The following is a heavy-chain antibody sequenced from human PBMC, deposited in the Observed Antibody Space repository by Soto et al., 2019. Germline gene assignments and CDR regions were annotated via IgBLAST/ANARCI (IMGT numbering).Heavy chain of an antibody. V-gene: IGHV2-5*01. CDR3: AHRSMRPMVRGGHDVFDI. J-gene: IGHJ3*02. CDR1: GFSLSTSGVR. D-gene: IGHD3-10*01. Sequence: QITLKESGPTLVKSTQTLTLTCTLSGFSLSTSGVRVGWIRQPPGKALEWLALIYWDDKFYSPSLRSRLTITKDTSKNQVVLTMTNMDPVDTATYFCAHRSMRPMVRGGHDVFDIWGQGTLVTVSS. CDR2: IYWDDK.